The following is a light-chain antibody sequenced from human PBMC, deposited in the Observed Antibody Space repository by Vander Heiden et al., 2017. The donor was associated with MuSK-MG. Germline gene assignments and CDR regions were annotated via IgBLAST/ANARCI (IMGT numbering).Light chain of an antibody. CDR3: QAWDSSTLV. CDR2: QDS. V-gene: IGLV3-1*01. Sequence: SYALPQPPSVSVSPGQTASIPCSGDTLGDKYACWYQQKPGQSLVLVIYQDSKRPSGIPERFSGSNSGNTATLTISGTQAMDEADYYCQAWDSSTLVFGGGTKLTVL. J-gene: IGLJ2*01. CDR1: TLGDKY.